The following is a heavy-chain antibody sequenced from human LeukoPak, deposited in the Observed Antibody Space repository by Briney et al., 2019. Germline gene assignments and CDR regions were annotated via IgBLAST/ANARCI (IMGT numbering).Heavy chain of an antibody. D-gene: IGHD3/OR15-3a*01. V-gene: IGHV1-46*01. CDR1: GHTFSRYY. CDR2: INPSGGST. Sequence: ASVKVSCKASGHTFSRYYMHWVRQAPGKGLEWMGIINPSGGSTSYAQKFQGRVTMTRDTSTRIVYMELSSLRSEDTAVYYCARWGASGLALIYYYGMDVWGQGTTVTVSS. J-gene: IGHJ6*02. CDR3: ARWGASGLALIYYYGMDV.